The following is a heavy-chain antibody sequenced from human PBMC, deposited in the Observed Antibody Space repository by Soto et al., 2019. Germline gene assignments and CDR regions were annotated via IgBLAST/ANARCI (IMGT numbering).Heavy chain of an antibody. Sequence: QVQLVESGGGVVQPGRSLRLSCAASGFTFSSYGMHWVRQAPGKGLEWVAVISYDGSNKYYADSVKSRFTIARDNSTTALYLQMTSLRAEDTAVYYCANTCSGGRCHRKGIAIWGQGTMVTVSS. D-gene: IGHD2-15*01. CDR2: ISYDGSNK. CDR1: GFTFSSYG. V-gene: IGHV3-30*18. CDR3: ANTCSGGRCHRKGIAI. J-gene: IGHJ3*02.